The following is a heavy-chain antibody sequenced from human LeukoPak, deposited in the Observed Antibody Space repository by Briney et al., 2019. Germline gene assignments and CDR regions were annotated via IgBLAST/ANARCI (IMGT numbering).Heavy chain of an antibody. CDR3: ARRKSGTGDAFDI. Sequence: GESLKISCKGSGYTINNFWIGWVRPMPGKGLEWMGIIYPYDSDTRYGPSFQGQVTISADKSISTAYLQWSSLKASDTAMYYCARRKSGTGDAFDIWGQGTMVTVSS. CDR1: GYTINNFW. CDR2: IYPYDSDT. V-gene: IGHV5-51*01. D-gene: IGHD1-7*01. J-gene: IGHJ3*02.